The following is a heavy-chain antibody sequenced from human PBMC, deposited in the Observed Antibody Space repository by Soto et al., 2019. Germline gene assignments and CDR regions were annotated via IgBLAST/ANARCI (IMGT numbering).Heavy chain of an antibody. D-gene: IGHD3-22*01. V-gene: IGHV4-30-4*01. CDR2: IYYSGST. Sequence: TLSLTFTVSGVSIRSGDYYWSLIRQPPGKGLEWIGYIYYSGSTYYNPSLKSRVTISVDTSKNQFSLKLSSVTAADTAVYYCARVRVDYYDSSGYYLFDYWGQGTLVTVSS. CDR1: GVSIRSGDYY. J-gene: IGHJ4*02. CDR3: ARVRVDYYDSSGYYLFDY.